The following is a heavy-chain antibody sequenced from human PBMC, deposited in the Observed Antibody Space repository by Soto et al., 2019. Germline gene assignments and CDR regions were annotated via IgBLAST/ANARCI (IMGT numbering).Heavy chain of an antibody. D-gene: IGHD2-2*01. CDR1: GGSFSGYY. Sequence: SETLSLTCAFYGGSFSGYYWSLIRQPPGKGLEWIGEINHSGSTNYNPSLKSRVTISVDTSKNQFSLKLSSVTAADTAVYYCARLVERYYYYMDVWGKGTTVTVSS. J-gene: IGHJ6*03. CDR3: ARLVERYYYYMDV. CDR2: INHSGST. V-gene: IGHV4-34*01.